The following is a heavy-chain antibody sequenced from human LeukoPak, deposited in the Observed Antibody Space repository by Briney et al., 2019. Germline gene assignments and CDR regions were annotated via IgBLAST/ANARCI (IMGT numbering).Heavy chain of an antibody. Sequence: SETLSLTCTVSGGSTSSSSDYWGWIRQPLGKGLEWIGSIYYSGSTYYNPSLKSRVTISVDTSKNQFSLKLSSVTAADTAVYYCASRPGVVVAATSGGWFDPWGQGTLVTVSS. CDR2: IYYSGST. V-gene: IGHV4-39*07. D-gene: IGHD2-15*01. J-gene: IGHJ5*02. CDR3: ASRPGVVVAATSGGWFDP. CDR1: GGSTSSSSDY.